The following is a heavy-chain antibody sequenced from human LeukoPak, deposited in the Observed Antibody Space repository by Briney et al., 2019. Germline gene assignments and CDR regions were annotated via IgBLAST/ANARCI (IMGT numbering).Heavy chain of an antibody. CDR2: VYHGGNT. Sequence: PSETLSLTCNVSGGSISSYCWSWIRQPPGQGLEWIGYVYHGGNTNYNASLKSRVTISLDTSKNQFSLNLSSVTAADTAVYYCATIPKSEETVYYYYYGMDVWGQGTTVTVSS. CDR1: GGSISSYC. J-gene: IGHJ6*02. D-gene: IGHD1-14*01. V-gene: IGHV4-59*01. CDR3: ATIPKSEETVYYYYYGMDV.